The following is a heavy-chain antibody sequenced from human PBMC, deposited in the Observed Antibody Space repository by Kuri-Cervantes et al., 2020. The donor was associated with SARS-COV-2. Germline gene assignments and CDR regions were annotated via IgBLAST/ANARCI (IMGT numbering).Heavy chain of an antibody. V-gene: IGHV4-34*01. D-gene: IGHD6-19*01. CDR1: GGSFSGYY. J-gene: IGHJ4*02. CDR2: INHSGST. Sequence: SETLSLTCAVYGGSFSGYYWSWIRQPPGKGLEWIGEINHSGSTNYNPSLKSRVTISVDTSKNQFSLKLSSVTAADTAVYYCASGYSSGPYDYWGQGTLVTCSS. CDR3: ASGYSSGPYDY.